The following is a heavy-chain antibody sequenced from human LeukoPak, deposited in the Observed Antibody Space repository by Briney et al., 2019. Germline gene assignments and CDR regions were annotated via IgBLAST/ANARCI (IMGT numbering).Heavy chain of an antibody. CDR3: ARGGTTPIDFWSGSFGYYYYYYTDV. CDR2: IIPIFGTA. Sequence: SEKVSCKASGGTFSSYAISWVRQAPGQGLEWMGGIIPIFGTANYAQKFQGRVTITADESTSTAYMELSSLRSEDTAVYYSARGGTTPIDFWSGSFGYYYYYYTDVCGKGTTVTVSS. CDR1: GGTFSSYA. D-gene: IGHD3-3*01. J-gene: IGHJ6*03. V-gene: IGHV1-69*13.